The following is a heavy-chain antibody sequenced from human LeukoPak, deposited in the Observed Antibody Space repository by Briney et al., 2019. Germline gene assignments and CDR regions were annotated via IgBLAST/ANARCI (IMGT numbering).Heavy chain of an antibody. CDR1: GYTFTSYD. D-gene: IGHD4-23*01. J-gene: IGHJ6*03. Sequence: ASVKVSCKASGYTFTSYDINWVRQATGQGLEWMGWMNPNSGSTGYAQKFQGRVTMTRNTSISTAYMELSSLRSEDTAVYYCARGGLGGGNSYYYYYYMDVWGKGTTVTVSS. CDR2: MNPNSGST. V-gene: IGHV1-8*01. CDR3: ARGGLGGGNSYYYYYYMDV.